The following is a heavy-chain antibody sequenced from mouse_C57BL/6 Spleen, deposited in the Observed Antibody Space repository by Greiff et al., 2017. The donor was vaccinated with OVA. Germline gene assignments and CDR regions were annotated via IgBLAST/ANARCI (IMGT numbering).Heavy chain of an antibody. D-gene: IGHD4-1*01. CDR3: VRDRNWAYYAMDY. V-gene: IGHV10-3*01. CDR1: GFTFNTYA. J-gene: IGHJ4*01. Sequence: EVQVVESGGGLVQPKGSLKLSCAASGFTFNTYAMHWVRQAPGKGLEWVARLRSKSSNYATYYADSVKDRFTISRDDSQSMLYLQMYNLKTEDTAMYYCVRDRNWAYYAMDYWGQGTSVTVSS. CDR2: LRSKSSNYAT.